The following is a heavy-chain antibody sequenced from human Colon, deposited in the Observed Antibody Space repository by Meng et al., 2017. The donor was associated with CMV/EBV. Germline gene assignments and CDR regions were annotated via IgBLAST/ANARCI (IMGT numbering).Heavy chain of an antibody. CDR1: GGSFSGYY. CDR3: ARVTMIVVVIDY. Sequence: QVQLQQWGAXLLKPXXXLSLTCAVYGGSFSGYYWGWIRQPPGKGLEWIGEINHSGSTNYNPSLKSRVTISVDTSKNQFSLKLSSVTAADTAVYYCARVTMIVVVIDYWGQGPLVTVAS. CDR2: INHSGST. J-gene: IGHJ4*02. V-gene: IGHV4-34*01. D-gene: IGHD3-22*01.